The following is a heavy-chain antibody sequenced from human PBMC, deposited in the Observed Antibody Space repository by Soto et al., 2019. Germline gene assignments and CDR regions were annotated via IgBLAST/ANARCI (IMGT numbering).Heavy chain of an antibody. D-gene: IGHD3-3*01. CDR2: ISAYNGNT. J-gene: IGHJ5*02. Sequence: GASVKVSCKASGYTFTSYSISWVRQAPGQGLEWMGWISAYNGNTNYAQKLQGRVTMTTDTSTSTAYMELRSLRSDDTAVYYCARDSGYDFWSGYYNWFDPWGQGTLVTVSS. CDR1: GYTFTSYS. CDR3: ARDSGYDFWSGYYNWFDP. V-gene: IGHV1-18*01.